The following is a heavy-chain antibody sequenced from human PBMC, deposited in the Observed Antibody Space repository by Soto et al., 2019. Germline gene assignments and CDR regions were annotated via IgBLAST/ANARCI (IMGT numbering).Heavy chain of an antibody. V-gene: IGHV3-30*18. CDR3: AKDSRIAAAGTFDY. CDR1: GFTFSSYG. CDR2: ISYDGSNK. J-gene: IGHJ4*02. D-gene: IGHD6-13*01. Sequence: PGGSLRLSCAASGFTFSSYGMHWVRQAPGKGLEWVAVISYDGSNKYYADSVKGRFTISRDNSKNTLYLQMNSLRAEDTAVYYCAKDSRIAAAGTFDYWGQGTLVTVS.